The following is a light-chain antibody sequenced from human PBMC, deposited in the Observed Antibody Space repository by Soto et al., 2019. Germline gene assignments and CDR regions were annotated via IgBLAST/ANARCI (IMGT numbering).Light chain of an antibody. CDR2: DVT. Sequence: QSVLTQPRSVSGSPGQSVTISCTGTSSDVGAYNFVSWYQHHPGKAPKLIIYDVTERPSGVPDRFSGSKSGNSASLNISGLQTEDEADYYCCSYAGTYSWVFGGGTQLTVL. J-gene: IGLJ3*02. V-gene: IGLV2-11*01. CDR3: CSYAGTYSWV. CDR1: SSDVGAYNF.